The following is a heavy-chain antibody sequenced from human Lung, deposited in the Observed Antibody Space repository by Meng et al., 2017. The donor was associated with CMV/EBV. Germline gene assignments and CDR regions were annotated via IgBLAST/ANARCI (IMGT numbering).Heavy chain of an antibody. D-gene: IGHD6-19*01. Sequence: GESLKISCAASGFTFRTYAMSWVRQVPGKGLEWVSSISGSGGTTHYVDSAKGRFTISKDTSRDTLYLQMNSLRAEDTAVYYCAKELHSGWSYYFDYWGQGALVXVSS. CDR3: AKELHSGWSYYFDY. J-gene: IGHJ4*02. CDR1: GFTFRTYA. V-gene: IGHV3-23*01. CDR2: ISGSGGTT.